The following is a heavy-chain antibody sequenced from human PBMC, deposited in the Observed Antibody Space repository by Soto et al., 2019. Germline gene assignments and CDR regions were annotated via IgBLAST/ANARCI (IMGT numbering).Heavy chain of an antibody. CDR3: ARERYSFGRYFDF. V-gene: IGHV3-30-3*01. CDR2: MSSDGNKK. J-gene: IGHJ4*01. D-gene: IGHD1-1*01. CDR1: DFSVTSHS. Sequence: AGGSLRLSCAASDFSVTSHSMYWVRQTPGKGLDWVAFMSSDGNKKHYADSVEGRFTISRDDSKNTVFLQMSSLRAADTAIYYCARERYSFGRYFDFWGHGTPVTVSS.